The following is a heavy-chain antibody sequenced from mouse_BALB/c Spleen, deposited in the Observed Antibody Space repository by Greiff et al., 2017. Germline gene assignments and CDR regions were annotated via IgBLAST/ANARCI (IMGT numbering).Heavy chain of an antibody. Sequence: EVQGVESGGGLVQPGGSRKLSCAASGFTFSSFGMHWVRQAPEKGLEWVAYISSGSSTIYYADTVKGRFTISRDNPKNTLFLQMTSLRSEDTAMYYCARDDGYYCDYWGQGTTLTVSS. V-gene: IGHV5-17*02. CDR2: ISSGSSTI. CDR3: ARDDGYYCDY. D-gene: IGHD2-3*01. J-gene: IGHJ2*01. CDR1: GFTFSSFG.